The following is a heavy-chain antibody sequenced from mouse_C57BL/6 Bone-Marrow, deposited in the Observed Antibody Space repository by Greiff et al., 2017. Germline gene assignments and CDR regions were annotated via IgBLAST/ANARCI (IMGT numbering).Heavy chain of an antibody. V-gene: IGHV2-9-1*01. Sequence: VQLVASGPGLVAPSQSLSITCTVSGFSLTSYAISWVRQPPGQGLEWLGVIWTGGGTNYTSALKSRLSISKDNSKSQAFLKMNRLQTDDTARYYGGRNAGSYAMDYWGQGTSVTVSS. CDR1: GFSLTSYA. CDR2: IWTGGGT. CDR3: GRNAGSYAMDY. J-gene: IGHJ4*01.